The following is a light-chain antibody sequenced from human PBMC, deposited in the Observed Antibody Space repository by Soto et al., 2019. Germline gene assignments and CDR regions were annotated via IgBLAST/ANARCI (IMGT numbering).Light chain of an antibody. J-gene: IGKJ4*01. V-gene: IGKV3-20*01. CDR3: QQYNSYSPLT. Sequence: VVWTQSPGILSCSAGERATLACRASQGVINNYLPVYQQKACQSPRLLMYGASNRATGIPDRFSGSGYGTDLTLTITRLQPDDFATSYCQQYNSYSPLTFGGGTKVDIK. CDR2: GAS. CDR1: QGVINNY.